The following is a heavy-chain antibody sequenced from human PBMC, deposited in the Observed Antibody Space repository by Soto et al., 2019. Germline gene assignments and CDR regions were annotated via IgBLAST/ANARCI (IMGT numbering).Heavy chain of an antibody. CDR2: IYYSGST. CDR3: AREGWEQPYPDR. CDR1: GGSISSGGYY. D-gene: IGHD1-26*01. Sequence: QVQLQESGPGLVKPSQTLSLTCTVSGGSISSGGYYWSWIRQHPGKGLEWIGYIYYSGSTYYNPSPKSRFTISVDTSKNQFSLKLSSVTAADTAVYYCAREGWEQPYPDRWGQGTLVTVSS. V-gene: IGHV4-31*03. J-gene: IGHJ4*02.